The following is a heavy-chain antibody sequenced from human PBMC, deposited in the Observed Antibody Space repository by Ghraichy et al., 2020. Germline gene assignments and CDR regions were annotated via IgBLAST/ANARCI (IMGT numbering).Heavy chain of an antibody. D-gene: IGHD3-9*01. CDR1: GFTFSSYW. CDR2: IKQDGSEK. J-gene: IGHJ4*02. CDR3: ASQPYDILTGGYFDY. Sequence: GGSLRLYCAASGFTFSSYWMSWVRQAPGKGLEWVANIKQDGSEKYYVDSVKGRYTISRDNAKNSLYLQMNSLRAEDTAVYYCASQPYDILTGGYFDYWGQGTLVTVSS. V-gene: IGHV3-7*03.